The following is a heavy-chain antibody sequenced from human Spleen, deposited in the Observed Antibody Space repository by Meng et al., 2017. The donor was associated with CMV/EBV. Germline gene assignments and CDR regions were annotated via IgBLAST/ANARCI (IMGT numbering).Heavy chain of an antibody. CDR2: ISWNSGSI. CDR3: AKGSGGNFWWYFDY. CDR1: GFTFDEHG. V-gene: IGHV3-9*03. J-gene: IGHJ4*02. D-gene: IGHD4-23*01. Sequence: GGSLRLSCGASGFTFDEHGMSGVRQAPGKGLEWVSGISWNSGSIGYADSVKGRFTISRDNAKNSLYLQMNSLRAEDMALYYCAKGSGGNFWWYFDYWGQGTLVTVSS.